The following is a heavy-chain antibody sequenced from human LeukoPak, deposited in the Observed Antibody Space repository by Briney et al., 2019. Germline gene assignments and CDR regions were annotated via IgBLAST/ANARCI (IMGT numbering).Heavy chain of an antibody. D-gene: IGHD6-19*01. CDR2: ISGDGGST. Sequence: PGGSLRLSCAAPGFMFHDYAIHWVRQAPGEGLEWVSLISGDGGSTFYADSVKGRFTIPRDNSKNSLYLQMNSLRSDDTALYYCARESESSGWYDYWGQGTLVTVSS. CDR1: GFMFHDYA. CDR3: ARESESSGWYDY. J-gene: IGHJ4*02. V-gene: IGHV3-43*02.